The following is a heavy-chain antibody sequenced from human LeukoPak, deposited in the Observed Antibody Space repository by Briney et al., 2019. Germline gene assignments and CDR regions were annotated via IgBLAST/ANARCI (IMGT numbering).Heavy chain of an antibody. J-gene: IGHJ4*02. CDR3: ARDPAVTNYFDY. CDR2: IYYSGST. D-gene: IGHD4-17*01. CDR1: GGSISSSSCY. V-gene: IGHV4-39*07. Sequence: SETLSLTCTVSGGSISSSSCYWGWIRQPPGKGLEWIGSIYYSGSTYYNPSLKSRVTISVDTSKNQFSLKLSSVTAADTAVYYCARDPAVTNYFDYWGQGTLVTVSS.